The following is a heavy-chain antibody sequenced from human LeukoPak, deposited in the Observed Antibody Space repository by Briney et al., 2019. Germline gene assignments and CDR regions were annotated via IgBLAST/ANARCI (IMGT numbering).Heavy chain of an antibody. CDR1: GYTFTSYY. CDR2: INPSGGST. D-gene: IGHD6-19*01. CDR3: ARDHVWGSGWPRPSNWFDP. Sequence: GASVKVSCKASGYTFTSYYMHWVRQAPGQGLEWMGIINPSGGSTSYAQKFQGRVTMTRDTSTSTVYMELSSLRSEDTAVYYCARDHVWGSGWPRPSNWFDPWGQGTLVTVSS. V-gene: IGHV1-46*01. J-gene: IGHJ5*02.